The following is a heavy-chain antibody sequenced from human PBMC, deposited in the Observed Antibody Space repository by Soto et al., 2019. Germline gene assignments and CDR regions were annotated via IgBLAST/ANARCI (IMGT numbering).Heavy chain of an antibody. CDR3: ARDYYDSSGYSYYYYGMDV. Sequence: QVQLVQSGAEVKKPGSSVKVSCKASGGTFSSYTISWVRQAPGQGLEWMGRIIPILGIANYAQKFQGRVTITADKSTSTAYMELSSLRSEDTAVYYCARDYYDSSGYSYYYYGMDVWGQGTTVTVSS. CDR2: IIPILGIA. J-gene: IGHJ6*02. V-gene: IGHV1-69*08. D-gene: IGHD3-22*01. CDR1: GGTFSSYT.